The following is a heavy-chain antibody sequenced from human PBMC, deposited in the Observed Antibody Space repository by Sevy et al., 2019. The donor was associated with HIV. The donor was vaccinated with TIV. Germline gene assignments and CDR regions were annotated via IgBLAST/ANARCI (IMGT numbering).Heavy chain of an antibody. J-gene: IGHJ4*02. V-gene: IGHV3-23*01. CDR1: GFTFSSYA. Sequence: GGSLRLSCAASGFTFSSYAMNWDRQAPGKGLEWVSGISGSGGSRDKTNYADSVKGRFTISRDDSKNSLYLQLNSLRAEDTAIYYCARKYDSSGYFDYWGQGTLVTVSS. D-gene: IGHD3-22*01. CDR2: ISGSGGSRDKT. CDR3: ARKYDSSGYFDY.